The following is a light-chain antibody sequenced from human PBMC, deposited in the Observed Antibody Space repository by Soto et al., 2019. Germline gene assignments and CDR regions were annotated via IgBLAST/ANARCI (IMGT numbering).Light chain of an antibody. CDR3: YRYNSHSPA. V-gene: IGKV1-5*03. Sequence: IQTTHSPCTLAGTVVDIVTIPFRASQTISSWLAWYQQKPGKAPKLLIYKASTLKSGVPSRFSGSGSGTEFTLTTSSLQPDDFPTYSRYRYNSHSPAFGEGTKVDI. J-gene: IGKJ1*01. CDR2: KAS. CDR1: QTISSW.